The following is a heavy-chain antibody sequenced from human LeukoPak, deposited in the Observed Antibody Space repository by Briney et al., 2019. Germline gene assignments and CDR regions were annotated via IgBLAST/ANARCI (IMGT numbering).Heavy chain of an antibody. J-gene: IGHJ4*01. CDR1: GFTFSSYA. D-gene: IGHD2-21*01. CDR3: ARDPLGDSTYYFDY. V-gene: IGHV3-30*04. Sequence: PGRSLRLSCAASGFTFSSYAMHWVRQAPGKGLEWVAVISYDGSNKYYADSVKGRFTISRDNSKNTLYLQMNSLRAEDTAVYYCARDPLGDSTYYFDYWGHGTLVTVSS. CDR2: ISYDGSNK.